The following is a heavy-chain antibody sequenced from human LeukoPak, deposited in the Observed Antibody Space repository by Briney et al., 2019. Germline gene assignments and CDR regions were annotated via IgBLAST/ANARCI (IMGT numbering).Heavy chain of an antibody. CDR1: LCTFSLAA. Sequence: PGGSLRLSCAASLCTFSLAAMTCVRQGPGKGLEWVSLISASGGSTYYADSVKGRFTISRDNSKNTVYLQMNSLRAEDTALYYCAKDIQGANWGQGTLVTVSS. D-gene: IGHD5-18*01. J-gene: IGHJ4*02. V-gene: IGHV3-23*01. CDR3: AKDIQGAN. CDR2: ISASGGST.